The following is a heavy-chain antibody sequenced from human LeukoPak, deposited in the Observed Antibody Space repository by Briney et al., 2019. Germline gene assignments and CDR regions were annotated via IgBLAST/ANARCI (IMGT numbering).Heavy chain of an antibody. CDR1: GYTFTSYD. CDR2: MNPNSGNT. J-gene: IGHJ5*02. V-gene: IGHV1-8*01. D-gene: IGHD5-12*01. Sequence: ASVKVSCKASGYTFTSYDINWVRQATGQGLEWMGWMNPNSGNTGYAQKFQGRVTMTMNTSISTAYMELSSLRSEDTAVYYCARGLGGYQPLNWFDPWGQGTLVTVSS. CDR3: ARGLGGYQPLNWFDP.